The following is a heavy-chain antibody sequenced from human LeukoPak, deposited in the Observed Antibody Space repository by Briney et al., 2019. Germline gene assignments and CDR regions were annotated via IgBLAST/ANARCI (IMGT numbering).Heavy chain of an antibody. CDR3: ARPVVAATHNNWFDP. D-gene: IGHD2-15*01. Sequence: PSETLSLTCTVSGGSISSSSYYWGWIRQPPGKGLEWIGDIDHSGRTTYNPSLKSRVTISVDTSKNQFSLRLISVTAADTAVYYCARPVVAATHNNWFDPWGQGTLVTVSS. J-gene: IGHJ5*02. CDR1: GGSISSSSYY. V-gene: IGHV4-39*07. CDR2: IDHSGRT.